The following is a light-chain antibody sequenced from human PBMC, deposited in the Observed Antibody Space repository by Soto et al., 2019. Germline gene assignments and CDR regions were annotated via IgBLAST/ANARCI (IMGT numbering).Light chain of an antibody. CDR3: RHYNSYPWT. V-gene: IGKV1-5*03. Sequence: DIQMTQSPSTLSASVGDRVTITCRASQSISSWLAWYQQKPGKAPKLLIYKASTLKSGVPSRFSGSGSGTEFILTISSLQPDDFATYYCRHYNSYPWTFGQGTKVDI. CDR2: KAS. CDR1: QSISSW. J-gene: IGKJ1*01.